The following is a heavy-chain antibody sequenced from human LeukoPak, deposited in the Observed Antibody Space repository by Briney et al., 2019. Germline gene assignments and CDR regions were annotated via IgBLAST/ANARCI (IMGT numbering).Heavy chain of an antibody. CDR3: ASLGAPGYYYYGMDV. V-gene: IGHV3-21*01. CDR2: ISSSSSYI. CDR1: GFTFSSYS. J-gene: IGHJ6*02. Sequence: GGSLRLSCAASGFTFSSYSMNWVRQAPGKGLEWVSSISSSSSYIYYADSVKGRFTISRDNAKNSLYLQMNSLRAEDTAVYYCASLGAPGYYYYGMDVWGQGTTVTVSS.